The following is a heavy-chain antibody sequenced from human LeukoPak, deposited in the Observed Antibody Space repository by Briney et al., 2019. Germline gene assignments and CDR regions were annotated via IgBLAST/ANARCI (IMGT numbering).Heavy chain of an antibody. D-gene: IGHD2-2*01. CDR1: GFTFSSYG. Sequence: GGTLRLSCAASGFTFSSYGMSWVRQAPGKGLEWVSAISGSGGSTYYADSVKGRFTISRDNSKNTLYLQMNSLRAEDTAVYYCAKVPDIVVVPGPDYWGQGTLVTVSS. V-gene: IGHV3-23*01. CDR2: ISGSGGST. CDR3: AKVPDIVVVPGPDY. J-gene: IGHJ4*02.